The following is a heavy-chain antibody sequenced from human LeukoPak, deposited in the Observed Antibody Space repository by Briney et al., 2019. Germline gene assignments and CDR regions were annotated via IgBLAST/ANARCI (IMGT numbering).Heavy chain of an antibody. CDR3: ARANFGYYDSSGLDY. V-gene: IGHV1-18*01. CDR1: GYTFTSYG. CDR2: ISAYNGNT. Sequence: ASVKVSCKASGYTFTSYGISWVRQAPGQGLEWMGWISAYNGNTNYAQKLQGRVTMTTDTSTSTAYMELRSLRSDDTAVYYCARANFGYYDSSGLDYWGQGTLVTVSS. J-gene: IGHJ4*02. D-gene: IGHD3-22*01.